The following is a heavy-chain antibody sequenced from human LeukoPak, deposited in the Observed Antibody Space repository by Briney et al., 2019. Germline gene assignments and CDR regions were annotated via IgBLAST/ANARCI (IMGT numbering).Heavy chain of an antibody. J-gene: IGHJ4*02. CDR3: TRARGGSSPYFDY. Sequence: GGSLRLSCTASGFTFGDYAMSWVRQAPGKGLEWVGFIRSKAYGGTTEYAASVKGRFTISRDGSKSIAYLQMNSLRTEDTAVYYCTRARGGSSPYFDYWGQGTLVTVSS. V-gene: IGHV3-49*04. D-gene: IGHD6-13*01. CDR2: IRSKAYGGTT. CDR1: GFTFGDYA.